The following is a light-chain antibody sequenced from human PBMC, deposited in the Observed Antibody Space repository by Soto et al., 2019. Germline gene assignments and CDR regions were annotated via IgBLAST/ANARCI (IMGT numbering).Light chain of an antibody. CDR1: QSVDSN. CDR2: GAS. CDR3: QQYDKWPLT. Sequence: EIVLTQSPGTLSLSPGERATLSCRASQSVDSNLAWYQQKPGQAPRLLIFGASTRATGIPARFSGSGSGTDFTLTISSLQSEDFAVYICQQYDKWPLTFGGGTKVDIK. V-gene: IGKV3D-15*01. J-gene: IGKJ4*01.